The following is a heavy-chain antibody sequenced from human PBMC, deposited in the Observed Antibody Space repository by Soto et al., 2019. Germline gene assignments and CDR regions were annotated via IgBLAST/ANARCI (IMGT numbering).Heavy chain of an antibody. CDR3: KIDTFGAWDS. CDR2: ISSSSSYI. V-gene: IGHV3-21*01. Sequence: GGSLRLSCTASGFTFSSYSMNWVRQAPGKGLEWVSSISSSSSYIYYADSVKGRFTISRDNAKNSLYLQMNSLRAEDTAIYYCKIDTFGAWDSWGQGMLATVFS. CDR1: GFTFSSYS. J-gene: IGHJ4*02. D-gene: IGHD3-10*01.